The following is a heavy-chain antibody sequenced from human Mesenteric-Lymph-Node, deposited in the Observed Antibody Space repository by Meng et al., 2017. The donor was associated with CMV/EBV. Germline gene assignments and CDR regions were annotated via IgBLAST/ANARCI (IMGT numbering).Heavy chain of an antibody. CDR1: GFIFSMSE. J-gene: IGHJ2*01. Sequence: AGSLRLSCVVSGFIFSMSEFHWVRQPIGQGLEWVSAIGTPGDTYYSDSVKGRFTISRDNAKSSLYLQMGSLRAGDTAVYYCARESHGGAWNNWYFDIWGRGTLVTVSS. V-gene: IGHV3-13*01. CDR2: IGTPGDT. CDR3: ARESHGGAWNNWYFDI. D-gene: IGHD1-1*01.